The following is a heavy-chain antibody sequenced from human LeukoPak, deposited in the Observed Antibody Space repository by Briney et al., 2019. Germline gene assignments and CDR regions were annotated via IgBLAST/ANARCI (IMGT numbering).Heavy chain of an antibody. CDR3: ARDLSLGCSGGSCGGYFDY. V-gene: IGHV3-21*01. CDR2: ISSSSSYI. D-gene: IGHD2-15*01. J-gene: IGHJ4*02. Sequence: GGSLRLSCAASGFIFSSYSMNWVRQAPGKGLEWVSSISSSSSYICYADSVKGRFTISRDNAKNSLYLQMNSLRAEDTAVYYCARDLSLGCSGGSCGGYFDYWGQGTLVTVSS. CDR1: GFIFSSYS.